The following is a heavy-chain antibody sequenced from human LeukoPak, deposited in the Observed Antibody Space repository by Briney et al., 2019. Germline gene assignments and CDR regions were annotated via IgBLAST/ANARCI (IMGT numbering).Heavy chain of an antibody. CDR3: ARGYYYSSSWYAA. J-gene: IGHJ5*02. D-gene: IGHD6-13*01. CDR2: ISSSSSTI. CDR1: GFTFSSYS. V-gene: IGHV3-48*01. Sequence: PGGSLRLSCAASGFTFSSYSMNWVRQAPGKGLEWVSYISSSSSTIYYADSVKGRFTISRDNAKNSLYLQMNSLRAEDTAVYYCARGYYYSSSWYAAWGQGTLVTVSS.